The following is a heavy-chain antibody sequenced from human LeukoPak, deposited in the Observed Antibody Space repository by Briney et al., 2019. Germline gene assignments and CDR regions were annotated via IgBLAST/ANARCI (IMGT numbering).Heavy chain of an antibody. Sequence: PGGSLRLSCAASRFTFSSFSMHWVRQAPGKGLEWVAVMSYDGSNKNYADSVKGRFTISRDNSKNTLYLLMNSLRVEGTAVYYCAKDALPAPGHYYMDVWGKGTTVTVSS. CDR1: RFTFSSFS. V-gene: IGHV3-30-3*01. CDR2: MSYDGSNK. CDR3: AKDALPAPGHYYMDV. D-gene: IGHD1-14*01. J-gene: IGHJ6*03.